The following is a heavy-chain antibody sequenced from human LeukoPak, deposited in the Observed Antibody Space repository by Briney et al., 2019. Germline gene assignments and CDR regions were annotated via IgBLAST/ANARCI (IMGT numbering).Heavy chain of an antibody. CDR1: GFTFSSYA. J-gene: IGHJ4*02. V-gene: IGHV3-30-3*01. CDR2: ITYDGSSK. D-gene: IGHD5-12*01. Sequence: GVSLRFSSAASGFTFSSYAMHWVRQGPGKGLEWVALITYDGSSKYYADYVKGRFTISRDNSKNTEYLQMSSLRAEDTALYYCAREQRGYDCYYWGQGTLVTVSS. CDR3: AREQRGYDCYY.